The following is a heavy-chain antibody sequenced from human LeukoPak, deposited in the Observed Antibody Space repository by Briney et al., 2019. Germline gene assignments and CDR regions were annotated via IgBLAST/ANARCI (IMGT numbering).Heavy chain of an antibody. V-gene: IGHV3-9*01. D-gene: IGHD5-12*01. J-gene: IGHJ2*01. CDR1: GFTFDDYA. CDR2: ISWNSGSI. Sequence: SLRLSCAASGFTFDDYAMHWVRQAPGKGLEWVSDISWNSGSIGYADSVKGRFTISRDNAKNPLYLQMNSLRAEDTALYYCAKVHSGYDFNWYFDLWGRGTLVTVSS. CDR3: AKVHSGYDFNWYFDL.